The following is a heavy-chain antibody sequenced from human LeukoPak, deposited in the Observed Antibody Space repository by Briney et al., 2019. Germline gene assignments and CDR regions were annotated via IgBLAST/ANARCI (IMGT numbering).Heavy chain of an antibody. CDR2: IYYSGST. CDR3: ARDLSNEGYFDY. D-gene: IGHD1-1*01. Sequence: PSETLSLTCTVSGGSISSYYWSWIRQPPGKGLEWIGYIYYSGSTNYNPSLKSRVTISVDTSKNQFSLKLSSVTAADTAVYYCARDLSNEGYFDYWGQGTLVTVSS. CDR1: GGSISSYY. J-gene: IGHJ4*02. V-gene: IGHV4-59*01.